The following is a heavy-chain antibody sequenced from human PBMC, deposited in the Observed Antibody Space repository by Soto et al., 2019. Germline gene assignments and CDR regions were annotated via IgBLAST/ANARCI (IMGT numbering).Heavy chain of an antibody. D-gene: IGHD3-16*01. CDR1: GYAFTNYA. CDR3: SREGGNVGTSDY. J-gene: IGHJ4*02. V-gene: IGHV1-18*01. CDR2: ISPSNDNS. Sequence: ASVKVSCKASGYAFTNYAVTWVRQAPGQGLEWMGWISPSNDNSYSAQKFQGRVTMSTETSSNTAYMELRRLTSDDTAVYYCSREGGNVGTSDYWGQGTLVTAPQ.